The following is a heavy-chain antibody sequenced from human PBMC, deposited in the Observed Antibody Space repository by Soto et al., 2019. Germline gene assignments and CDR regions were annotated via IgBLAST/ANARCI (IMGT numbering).Heavy chain of an antibody. CDR2: IGGGGSVT. J-gene: IGHJ3*02. CDR1: GFNFSPYW. D-gene: IGHD3-10*01. V-gene: IGHV3-74*01. CDR3: VRDRGSPDSFDS. Sequence: EVQLVESGGGLVQPGESLRLSCAASGFNFSPYWMHWVRQVPGKGLEWISHIGGGGSVTIYADSMKGRFTISRDDAKNTLYLQMNSLRSEDTAVYYCVRDRGSPDSFDSWGQGTMVTVSS.